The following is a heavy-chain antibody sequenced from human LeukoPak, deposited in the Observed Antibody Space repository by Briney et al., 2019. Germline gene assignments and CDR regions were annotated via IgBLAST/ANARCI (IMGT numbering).Heavy chain of an antibody. Sequence: GGSLRLSCAASGFTFTTYAMSWVRQAPGKGLEWVSAISGSGGSTYYADSVRGRFTIYRDNSKNTLYLQMNSLRAEDTAVYYCARDWSHRCFDYWGQGTLVTVSS. CDR2: ISGSGGST. CDR3: ARDWSHRCFDY. D-gene: IGHD3-3*01. J-gene: IGHJ4*02. V-gene: IGHV3-23*01. CDR1: GFTFTTYA.